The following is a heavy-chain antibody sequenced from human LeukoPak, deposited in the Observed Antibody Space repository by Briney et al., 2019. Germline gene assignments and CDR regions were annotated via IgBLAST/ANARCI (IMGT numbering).Heavy chain of an antibody. CDR2: IKQDGSDK. CDR3: ARDGYIYGSGYSYYTDV. CDR1: GFTFSSYW. D-gene: IGHD5-18*01. J-gene: IGHJ6*03. V-gene: IGHV3-7*01. Sequence: QTGGSLRLSCAASGFTFSSYWMTWVRQTPGKGLEWVANIKQDGSDKYYVDSVKGRFTISRDNAKNSLYLQMNSLRAEDTAVYFCARDGYIYGSGYSYYTDVWAKGPTLTVPS.